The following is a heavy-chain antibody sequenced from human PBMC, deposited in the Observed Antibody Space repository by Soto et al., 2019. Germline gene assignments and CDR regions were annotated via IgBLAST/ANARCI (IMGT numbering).Heavy chain of an antibody. D-gene: IGHD3-10*01. J-gene: IGHJ4*02. V-gene: IGHV1-18*01. CDR2: ISAHNGNT. CDR1: GYGFTTYG. Sequence: QVHLVQSGAEVKKPGASVKVSCKGSGYGFTTYGITWVRQAPGQGLEWMAWISAHNGNTNYAQKLQGRVTVTRDTSTTTAHMAVRSLRSHGTALYYCARGRDGAYWGQGALVTFSS. CDR3: ARGRDGAY.